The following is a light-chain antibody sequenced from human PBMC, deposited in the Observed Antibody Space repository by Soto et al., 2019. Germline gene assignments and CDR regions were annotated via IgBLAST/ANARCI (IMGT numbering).Light chain of an antibody. CDR1: SSDVNDYKF. CDR3: CSYAGTYSYV. Sequence: QSALTQPRSVSGSPGQSVTISCTGTSSDVNDYKFVSWYQQHPGKAPKLMIFDVSERPSGVPDRFSASKSGNTASLSISGLQAEDEADYYCCSYAGTYSYVFGSGTKGPS. J-gene: IGLJ1*01. V-gene: IGLV2-11*01. CDR2: DVS.